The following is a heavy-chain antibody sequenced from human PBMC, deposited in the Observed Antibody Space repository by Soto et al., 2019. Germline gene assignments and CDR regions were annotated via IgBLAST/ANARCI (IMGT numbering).Heavy chain of an antibody. CDR3: ARDVAEYGDYDCWFDP. Sequence: PGGSLRLSCAASGFTFSSYWMSWVRQAPGKGLEWVANIKQDGSEKYYVDSVKGRFTISRDNAKNSLYLQMNSLRAEDTAVYYCARDVAEYGDYDCWFDPWGQGTLVTVSS. D-gene: IGHD4-17*01. V-gene: IGHV3-7*01. CDR2: IKQDGSEK. CDR1: GFTFSSYW. J-gene: IGHJ5*02.